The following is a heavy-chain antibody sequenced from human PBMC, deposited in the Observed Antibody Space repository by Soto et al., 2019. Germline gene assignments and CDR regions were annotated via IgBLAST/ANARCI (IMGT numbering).Heavy chain of an antibody. CDR2: IIPIFGTA. V-gene: IGHV1-69*06. CDR1: GGTFSSYA. Sequence: QVQLVQSGAEVKKPGSSVKVSCKASGGTFSSYAISWVRQAPGQGLEWMGGIIPIFGTANYAQKFQGRVTITADKSTSTAYMELSSLRSEDTAVYYCARDVCSRCISWYSAPDAFDIWGQGTMVTVSS. CDR3: ARDVCSRCISWYSAPDAFDI. J-gene: IGHJ3*02. D-gene: IGHD6-13*01.